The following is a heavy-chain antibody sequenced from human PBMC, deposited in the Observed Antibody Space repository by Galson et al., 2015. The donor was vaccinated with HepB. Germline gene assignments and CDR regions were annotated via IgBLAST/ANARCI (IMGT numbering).Heavy chain of an antibody. CDR3: ITEKGAIQEWKGAFDF. V-gene: IGHV3-15*01. D-gene: IGHD2-2*02. CDR2: FKSKTDGGTA. J-gene: IGHJ4*02. CDR1: GFTFSNFW. Sequence: SLRLSCAASGFTFSNFWMSWVRQAPGKGLEWVGRFKSKTDGGTADYAAPVKGRFTISRDDSKNTLYLQMNSLKIEDTAVYYCITEKGAIQEWKGAFDFWGQGTLVTVSS.